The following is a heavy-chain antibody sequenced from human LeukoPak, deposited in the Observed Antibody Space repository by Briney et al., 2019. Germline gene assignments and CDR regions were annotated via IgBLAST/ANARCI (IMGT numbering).Heavy chain of an antibody. CDR1: GYTFTSYY. CDR3: ARIGNWNYYFDY. CDR2: INPSGGST. V-gene: IGHV1-46*01. J-gene: IGHJ4*02. Sequence: ASVKVSCKASGYTFTSYYMHWVRQAPGQGLEWMGIINPSGGSTSYAQKFQGRVTITADESTSTAYMELSSLRSEDTAVYYCARIGNWNYYFDYWGQGTLVTVSS. D-gene: IGHD1-1*01.